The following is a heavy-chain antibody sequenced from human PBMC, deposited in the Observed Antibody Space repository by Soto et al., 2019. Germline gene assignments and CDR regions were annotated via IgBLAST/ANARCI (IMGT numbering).Heavy chain of an antibody. CDR2: IIPILGIA. Sequence: SVKVSCKASGGTFSSYTISWVRQAPGQGLEWMGRIIPILGIANYAQKFQGRVTITADKSTSTAYMELSSLRSEDTAVYYCARDTGYSNYLYYMDVCGKGTTVTVSS. V-gene: IGHV1-69*04. D-gene: IGHD4-4*01. CDR3: ARDTGYSNYLYYMDV. CDR1: GGTFSSYT. J-gene: IGHJ6*03.